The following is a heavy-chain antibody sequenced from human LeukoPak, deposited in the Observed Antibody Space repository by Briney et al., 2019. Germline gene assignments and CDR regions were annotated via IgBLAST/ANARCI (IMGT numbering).Heavy chain of an antibody. D-gene: IGHD6-19*01. V-gene: IGHV1-46*01. CDR3: ARDLPGIAVAGPYEDY. CDR1: GYTFTSYY. CDR2: INPSGGST. J-gene: IGHJ4*02. Sequence: RGASVKVSCKASGYTFTSYYMHWVRQAPGQGLEWMGIINPSGGSTSYAQKFQGRVTMTRDTSTSTVYMELSSLRSEDTAVYYCARDLPGIAVAGPYEDYWGQGTLVTVSS.